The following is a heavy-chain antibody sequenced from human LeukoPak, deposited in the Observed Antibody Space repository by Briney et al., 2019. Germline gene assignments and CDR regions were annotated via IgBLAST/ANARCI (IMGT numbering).Heavy chain of an antibody. CDR3: ARGRYCSSTSCYMGYYYYGMDV. V-gene: IGHV3-30-3*01. D-gene: IGHD2-2*02. CDR1: GLTFSSSW. J-gene: IGHJ6*02. CDR2: ISYDGSNK. Sequence: GGSLRLSCAVSGLTFSSSWMDWVRQAPGKGLEWVAVISYDGSNKYYADSVKGRFTISRDNSKNTLYLQMNSLRAEDTAVYYCARGRYCSSTSCYMGYYYYGMDVWGQGTTVTVSS.